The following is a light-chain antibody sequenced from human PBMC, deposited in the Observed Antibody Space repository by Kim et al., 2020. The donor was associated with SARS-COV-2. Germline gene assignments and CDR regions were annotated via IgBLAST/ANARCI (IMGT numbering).Light chain of an antibody. CDR3: QQYGSSPPYT. CDR1: QSVSSSY. Sequence: YPGERAPLACRASQSVSSSYLAWYQQKPGQAPRLLIYGASSRATGIPDRFSGSGSGTDFTLTISRLEPEDFAVYYCQQYGSSPPYTFGQGTKLEI. J-gene: IGKJ2*01. CDR2: GAS. V-gene: IGKV3-20*01.